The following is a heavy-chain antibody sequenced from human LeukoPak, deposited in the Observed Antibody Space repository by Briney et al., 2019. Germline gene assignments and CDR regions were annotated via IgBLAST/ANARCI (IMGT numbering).Heavy chain of an antibody. CDR3: AKPQDIAVAGLFDY. Sequence: GGSLRLSCAASGFTFGSYGMHWVRQAPGKGLEWVAVISYDGSNKYYADSVKGRFTISRDNSKNTLYLQMNSLRAEDTAVYYCAKPQDIAVAGLFDYWGQGTLVTVSS. CDR1: GFTFGSYG. V-gene: IGHV3-30*18. CDR2: ISYDGSNK. D-gene: IGHD6-19*01. J-gene: IGHJ4*02.